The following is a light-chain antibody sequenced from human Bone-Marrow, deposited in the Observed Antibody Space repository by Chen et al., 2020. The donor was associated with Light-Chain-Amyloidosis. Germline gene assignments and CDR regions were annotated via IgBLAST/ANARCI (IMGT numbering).Light chain of an antibody. CDR1: DLPTKY. V-gene: IGLV3-25*03. J-gene: IGLJ2*01. Sequence: SYELTQPPSVSVSPGQTARITCSGDDLPTKYAYWYQQKPGQAPVLVIHRDTERPSGISERFSGSRSGTTATLTINGVQAKDEADYHCQSADSSGTYEVIFGGGTKLTVL. CDR3: QSADSSGTYEVI. CDR2: RDT.